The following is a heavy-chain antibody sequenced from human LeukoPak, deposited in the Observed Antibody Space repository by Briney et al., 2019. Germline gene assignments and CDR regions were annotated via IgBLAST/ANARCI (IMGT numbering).Heavy chain of an antibody. V-gene: IGHV3-7*01. D-gene: IGHD3-9*01. Sequence: GGSLRLSCAASGFTFSSHWMSWVRQAPGKGVEWVANIKQDGSEKYYVDSVKGRFTISRDNAKNSLSLQMNSLRAEDTAVYYCARDRGYFDRVLHDYWGQGTLVTVSS. J-gene: IGHJ4*02. CDR3: ARDRGYFDRVLHDY. CDR2: IKQDGSEK. CDR1: GFTFSSHW.